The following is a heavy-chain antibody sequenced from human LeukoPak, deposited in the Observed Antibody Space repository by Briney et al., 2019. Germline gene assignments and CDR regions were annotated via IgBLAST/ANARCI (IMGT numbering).Heavy chain of an antibody. J-gene: IGHJ3*02. D-gene: IGHD1-26*01. CDR3: ARGWPRGAFDI. V-gene: IGHV3-48*01. Sequence: GGSLRLSCAASGFTFSSYTMNWVRQAPGKGLEWVSYISSTSSTIYYADSVKGRFTISRDNAKNSLYLQMNSLRAEDTAVYYCARGWPRGAFDIWGQGTMVTVSS. CDR2: ISSTSSTI. CDR1: GFTFSSYT.